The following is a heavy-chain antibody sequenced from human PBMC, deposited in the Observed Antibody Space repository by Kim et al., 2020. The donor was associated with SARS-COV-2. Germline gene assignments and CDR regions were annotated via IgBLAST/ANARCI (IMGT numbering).Heavy chain of an antibody. CDR1: GFTFSDYW. D-gene: IGHD6-13*01. V-gene: IGHV3-7*01. Sequence: GGSLRLSCAASGFTFSDYWMRWVRHSPGKGLEWVADLNQDGSDKHYMESVKGRFTISRDNAKNSLFLQMDSLRAEDAALYYCARGGSYSFAYWSQGTLVT. CDR2: LNQDGSDK. CDR3: ARGGSYSFAY. J-gene: IGHJ4*02.